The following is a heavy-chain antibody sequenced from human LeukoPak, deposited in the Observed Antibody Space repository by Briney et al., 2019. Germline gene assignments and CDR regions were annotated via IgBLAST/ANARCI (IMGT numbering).Heavy chain of an antibody. D-gene: IGHD2-15*01. Sequence: SETLSLTCAVYGGSFSGYYWSWIRQPPGKGLEWIGEINHSGSTNYNPSLKSRVTISVDTSKNQFSLKLSSVTAADTTVYYCATTVGYCSGGSCYGWFDPWGQGTLVTVSS. V-gene: IGHV4-34*01. CDR2: INHSGST. J-gene: IGHJ5*02. CDR1: GGSFSGYY. CDR3: ATTVGYCSGGSCYGWFDP.